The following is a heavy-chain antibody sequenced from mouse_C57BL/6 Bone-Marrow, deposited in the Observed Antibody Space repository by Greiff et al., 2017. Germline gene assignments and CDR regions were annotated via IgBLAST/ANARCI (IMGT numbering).Heavy chain of an antibody. CDR3: ARDGYYSYYFDY. CDR1: GYTFTSYW. J-gene: IGHJ2*01. Sequence: QVQLQQPGAELVMPGASVKLSCKASGYTFTSYWMHWVKQRPGQGLEWIGEIDPSDSYTNYNQKFKGKSTLTVDKSSSTAYMQLSSLTSEDSAVYDCARDGYYSYYFDYWGQGTTLTVSS. D-gene: IGHD2-3*01. CDR2: IDPSDSYT. V-gene: IGHV1-69*01.